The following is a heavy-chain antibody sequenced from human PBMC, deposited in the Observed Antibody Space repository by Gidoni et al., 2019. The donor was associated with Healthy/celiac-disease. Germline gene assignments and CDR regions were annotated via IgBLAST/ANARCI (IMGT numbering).Heavy chain of an antibody. CDR2: ISGRGGST. CDR3: ANGLPSPRTYFDY. CDR1: GFPFSSYS. Sequence: EVQLLESGGGLVQPGGSLRLPCPASGFPFSSYSMSWARPAPGKGLEWVSAISGRGGSTYYADSVKGRFTISRDNSKNTLYLQMNSLRAEDTAVYYCANGLPSPRTYFDYWGQGTLVTVSS. J-gene: IGHJ4*02. V-gene: IGHV3-23*01.